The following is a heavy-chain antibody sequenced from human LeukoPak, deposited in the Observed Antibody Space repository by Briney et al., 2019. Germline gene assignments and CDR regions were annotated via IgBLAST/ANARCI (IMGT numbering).Heavy chain of an antibody. J-gene: IGHJ6*03. Sequence: GGSLRLSCAASGFTFSSYAMHWVRQAPGKGLEWVAVISYDGSNKYYADSVKGRFTISRDNSKNTLYLQMNSLRAEDTAVYYCARSGPIGYCSSTSCYDTPLYYYYYMDVWGKGTTVTVSS. D-gene: IGHD2-2*01. CDR2: ISYDGSNK. CDR3: ARSGPIGYCSSTSCYDTPLYYYYYMDV. CDR1: GFTFSSYA. V-gene: IGHV3-30*04.